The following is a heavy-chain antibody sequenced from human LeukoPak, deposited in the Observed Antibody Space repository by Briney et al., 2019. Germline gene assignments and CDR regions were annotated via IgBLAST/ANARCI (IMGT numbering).Heavy chain of an antibody. CDR3: ARGQALYSDASGYYAGGFYYFDK. V-gene: IGHV4-34*01. J-gene: IGHJ4*02. D-gene: IGHD3-22*01. CDR1: GVSFSGYY. CDR2: INHSGSA. Sequence: SETLSLTCAVYGVSFSGYYWSWIRQTAGKGLEWIGEINHSGSAKYNPSLKSRVSISVTLSKNQFSLDLSSVTAADTAVDYCARGQALYSDASGYYAGGFYYFDKWGQGTLVTVSS.